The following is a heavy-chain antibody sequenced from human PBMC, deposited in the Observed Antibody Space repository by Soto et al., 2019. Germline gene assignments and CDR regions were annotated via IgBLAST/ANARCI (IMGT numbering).Heavy chain of an antibody. Sequence: GGSLRLSCAASGFTFDDYAMHWVRQAPGKGLEWVSGISWNSGSIGYADSVKGRFTISRDNAKNSLYLQMKSLRAEDTALYYCAKDSGSGSNSFDYCGQGTMVTVSS. J-gene: IGHJ4*02. CDR1: GFTFDDYA. CDR3: AKDSGSGSNSFDY. CDR2: ISWNSGSI. V-gene: IGHV3-9*01. D-gene: IGHD3-22*01.